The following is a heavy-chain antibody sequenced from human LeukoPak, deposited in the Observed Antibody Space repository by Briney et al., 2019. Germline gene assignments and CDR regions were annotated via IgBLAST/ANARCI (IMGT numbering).Heavy chain of an antibody. V-gene: IGHV3-21*01. Sequence: PGVSLRLSCAASGFTFSTYNMNWVRQAPGKGLEWVSSITSSSSYIYYADSVKGRFTISRDNAKNSLYLQMNSLRAEDTAVYYCARGYSSSWLYYFDYWGQGTLVTVSS. CDR1: GFTFSTYN. J-gene: IGHJ4*02. CDR2: ITSSSSYI. D-gene: IGHD6-13*01. CDR3: ARGYSSSWLYYFDY.